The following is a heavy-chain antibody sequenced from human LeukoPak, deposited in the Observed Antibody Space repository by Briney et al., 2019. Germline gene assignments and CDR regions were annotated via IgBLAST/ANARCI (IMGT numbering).Heavy chain of an antibody. Sequence: GGSLRLSCAASGFTFSSYSMNWVRQAPGKGLEWVSSISSRSDYIYYADSVKGRLNISRDNAKNSLYLQMNSLTAEDTAVYYCARRNPYGSGSYDYWGQGTLVTVSS. V-gene: IGHV3-21*01. CDR3: ARRNPYGSGSYDY. J-gene: IGHJ4*02. D-gene: IGHD3-10*01. CDR2: ISSRSDYI. CDR1: GFTFSSYS.